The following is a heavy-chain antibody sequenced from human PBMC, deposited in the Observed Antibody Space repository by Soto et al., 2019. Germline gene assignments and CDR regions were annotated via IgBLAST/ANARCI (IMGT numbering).Heavy chain of an antibody. CDR3: ARGRHSCYALAV. J-gene: IGHJ6*02. Sequence: SQTLSLTCVISGDSVSTDGAAWNWIRQSPSRGLEWLGRTSYSSKWYREYAFSMESRVTIDADTSKNQFSLQLNSVAPEDTAVYYCARGRHSCYALAVWGQGTTVTVSS. CDR2: TSYSSKWYR. D-gene: IGHD2-2*01. CDR1: GDSVSTDGAA. V-gene: IGHV6-1*01.